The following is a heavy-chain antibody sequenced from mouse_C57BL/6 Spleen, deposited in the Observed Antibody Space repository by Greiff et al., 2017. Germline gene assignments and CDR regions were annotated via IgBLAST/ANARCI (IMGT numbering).Heavy chain of an antibody. CDR2: IHPNSGST. V-gene: IGHV1-64*01. J-gene: IGHJ1*03. CDR3: AREITTDWYFDV. D-gene: IGHD1-1*01. Sequence: QVKLQQPGAELVKPGASVKLSCTASGYTFTSYWMHWVKQRPGQGLEWIGMIHPNSGSTNYNEKFKSKATLTVDKSSSTAYMQLRSLTSEDSAVYYCAREITTDWYFDVWGTGTTVTVSS. CDR1: GYTFTSYW.